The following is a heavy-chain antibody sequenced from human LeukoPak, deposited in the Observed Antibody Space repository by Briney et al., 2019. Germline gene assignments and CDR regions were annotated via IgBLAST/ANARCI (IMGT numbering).Heavy chain of an antibody. Sequence: ASVKVSCKASGYTFTGYYMHWVRQAPGQGLEWMGWINPNSGGTNYAQKFQGRVTMTRDMSTSTVYMELSSLRSEDTAVYYCARASKFDYFDYWGQGTLVTVSS. V-gene: IGHV1-2*02. J-gene: IGHJ4*02. CDR3: ARASKFDYFDY. D-gene: IGHD3-10*02. CDR2: INPNSGGT. CDR1: GYTFTGYY.